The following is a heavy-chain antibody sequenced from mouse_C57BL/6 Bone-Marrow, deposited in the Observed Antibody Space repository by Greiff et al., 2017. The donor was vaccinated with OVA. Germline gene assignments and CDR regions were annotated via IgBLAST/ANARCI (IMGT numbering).Heavy chain of an antibody. CDR3: ARPIYYYGSSYHYYAMDY. Sequence: VQLQESGAELVKPGASVKISCKASGYTFTDYYINWVKQRPGQGLEWIGKIGPGSGSTYYHEKFKGKATLTADKSSSTAYMQLSSLTSEDSAVYFCARPIYYYGSSYHYYAMDYWGQGTSVTVSS. CDR1: GYTFTDYY. V-gene: IGHV1-77*01. CDR2: IGPGSGST. D-gene: IGHD1-1*01. J-gene: IGHJ4*01.